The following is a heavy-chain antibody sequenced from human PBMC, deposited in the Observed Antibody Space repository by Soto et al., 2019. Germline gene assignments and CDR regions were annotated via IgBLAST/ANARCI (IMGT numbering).Heavy chain of an antibody. CDR3: ARGLGITMVRGVDNWFDP. CDR1: GGSISSGGYY. V-gene: IGHV4-31*03. J-gene: IGHJ5*02. Sequence: SETLSLTCTVSGGSISSGGYYWTWIRQHPGKGLEWIGYIYYSGSTYYNPSLKSRVTISVDTSKNQFSLKLSSVTAADTAVYYCARGLGITMVRGVDNWFDPWGQGTLVTVSS. D-gene: IGHD3-10*01. CDR2: IYYSGST.